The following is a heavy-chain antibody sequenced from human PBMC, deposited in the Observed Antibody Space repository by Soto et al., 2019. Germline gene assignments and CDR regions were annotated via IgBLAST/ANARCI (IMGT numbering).Heavy chain of an antibody. J-gene: IGHJ6*03. CDR1: GYTFTGYY. Sequence: ASVKVSCKASGYTFTGYYMHWVLKPPGQGLEWMGWINPNSGGTNYAQKCQGWVTMTRDTSISPAYMELSRLRSDDTPVYYCERGYCSGGSCYGLGVNYYYYLDVWGKGTTVTVSS. V-gene: IGHV1-2*04. CDR2: INPNSGGT. D-gene: IGHD2-15*01. CDR3: ERGYCSGGSCYGLGVNYYYYLDV.